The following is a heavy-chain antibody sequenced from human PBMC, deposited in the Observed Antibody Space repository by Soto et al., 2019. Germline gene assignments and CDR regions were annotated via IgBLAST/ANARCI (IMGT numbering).Heavy chain of an antibody. Sequence: QVQLVESGGGVVQPGRSLRLSCAASGFTFSSSGMHWVRQAPGKGLEWVAVIWYDGSNKYYADSVKGRFTISRDNSKNTLYLQMNSLRAEDTAVYYCARDPSSRDGYNYGGPSCDYWGQGTLVTVSS. CDR2: IWYDGSNK. J-gene: IGHJ4*02. CDR3: ARDPSSRDGYNYGGPSCDY. CDR1: GFTFSSSG. D-gene: IGHD5-12*01. V-gene: IGHV3-33*01.